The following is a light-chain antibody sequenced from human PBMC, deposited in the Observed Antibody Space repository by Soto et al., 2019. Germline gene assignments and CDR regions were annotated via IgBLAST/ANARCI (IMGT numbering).Light chain of an antibody. CDR1: SSNIGGTS. CDR2: DDN. V-gene: IGLV1-51*01. CDR3: GSWDSSLSAYV. Sequence: QSVLTQPPSVSAAPGQKVTISCSGSSSNIGGTSVSWYQQLPGTAPKLLIYDDNTRPSGIPDRFSGSKSGTSATLRITGFQTGDEADYYFGSWDSSLSAYVFGTGTKGTVL. J-gene: IGLJ1*01.